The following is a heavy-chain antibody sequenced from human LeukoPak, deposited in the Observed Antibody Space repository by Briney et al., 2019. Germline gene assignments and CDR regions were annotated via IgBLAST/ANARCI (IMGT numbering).Heavy chain of an antibody. CDR2: IYYSGST. V-gene: IGHV4-59*01. Sequence: SETLSLTCTVSGGSISSYYWSWIRQPPGKGLEWIGDIYYSGSTNYNPSLKSRVTISVDTSKNQFSLKLSSVTAADTAVYYCARALGGWSRRVGAFDIWGQGTMVTVSS. D-gene: IGHD2-15*01. J-gene: IGHJ3*02. CDR1: GGSISSYY. CDR3: ARALGGWSRRVGAFDI.